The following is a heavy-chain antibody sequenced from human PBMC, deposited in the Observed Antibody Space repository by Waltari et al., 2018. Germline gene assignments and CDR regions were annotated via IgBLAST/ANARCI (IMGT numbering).Heavy chain of an antibody. CDR3: ARAGAYYYGSGSSDAFDT. D-gene: IGHD3-10*01. CDR2: INTNNGDT. Sequence: QVQLVQSGAEVKKPGASVKVSCKASGYPFISYTLHWVRQAPGQRLEWMGWINTNNGDTRFSQKYQDRVTSIRDTSATTVYMELSSLRSEDTAVYYCARAGAYYYGSGSSDAFDTWGQGTMVTVSS. V-gene: IGHV1-3*04. J-gene: IGHJ3*02. CDR1: GYPFISYT.